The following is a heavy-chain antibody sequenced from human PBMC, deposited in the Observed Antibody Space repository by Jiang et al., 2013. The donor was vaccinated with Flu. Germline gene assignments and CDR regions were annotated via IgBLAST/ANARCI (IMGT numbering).Heavy chain of an antibody. CDR1: GGSFSGYY. CDR2: INHSGST. D-gene: IGHD4-17*01. CDR3: ARGRFFSSTVTTKVLNWFDP. V-gene: IGHV4-34*01. Sequence: LLKPSETLSLTCAVYGGSFSGYYWSWIRQPPGKGLEWIGEINHSGSTNYNPSLKSRVTISVDTSKNQFSLKLSSVTAADTAVYYCARGRFFSSTVTTKVLNWFDPWGQGTLVTVSS. J-gene: IGHJ5*02.